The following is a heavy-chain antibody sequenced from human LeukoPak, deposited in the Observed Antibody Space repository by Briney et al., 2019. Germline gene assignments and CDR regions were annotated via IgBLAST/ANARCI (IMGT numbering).Heavy chain of an antibody. CDR1: GYTFTSYD. Sequence: GASVKVSCKASGYTFTSYDINWVRQATGQGLEWMGWMNPNSGNTGYAQKFQGRVTMTRNTSISTAYMELSSLRSEDTAVYYCARAKAAGYIVVVTAIHGYGWFDPWGQGTLVTVSS. V-gene: IGHV1-8*01. CDR2: MNPNSGNT. J-gene: IGHJ5*02. CDR3: ARAKAAGYIVVVTAIHGYGWFDP. D-gene: IGHD2-21*02.